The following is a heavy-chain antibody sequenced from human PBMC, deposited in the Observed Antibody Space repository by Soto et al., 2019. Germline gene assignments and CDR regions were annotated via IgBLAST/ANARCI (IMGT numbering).Heavy chain of an antibody. V-gene: IGHV1-18*01. CDR3: AREGARRPRVVWLDY. Sequence: AASVKVSCKASGYTFSNFNINWVRQAPGQGLEWMGWISTYNGNTNYVQKLRDRVTMTIDTSTGTAYMELRSLRSDDTAVYYCAREGARRPRVVWLDYWGQGTLVTVSS. J-gene: IGHJ4*02. CDR1: GYTFSNFN. CDR2: ISTYNGNT. D-gene: IGHD2-15*01.